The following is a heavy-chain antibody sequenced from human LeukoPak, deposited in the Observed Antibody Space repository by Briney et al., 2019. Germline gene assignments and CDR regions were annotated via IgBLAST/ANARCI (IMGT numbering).Heavy chain of an antibody. CDR2: ISGSGGST. CDR1: GFTFSSYA. J-gene: IGHJ4*02. Sequence: GGSLRLSCAASGFTFSSYAMSWVRQAPGKGLEWVSAISGSGGSTYYADFVRGRFTISRDNSKNTLYLQMNSLRAEDTAVYYCAKEVAAAGHRSFDYWGQGTLVTVSS. D-gene: IGHD6-13*01. CDR3: AKEVAAAGHRSFDY. V-gene: IGHV3-23*01.